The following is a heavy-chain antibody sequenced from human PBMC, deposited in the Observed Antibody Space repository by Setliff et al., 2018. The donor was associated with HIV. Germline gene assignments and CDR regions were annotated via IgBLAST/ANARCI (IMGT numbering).Heavy chain of an antibody. V-gene: IGHV3-23*01. D-gene: IGHD7-27*01. CDR2: SGNGGII. J-gene: IGHJ3*01. Sequence: GGSLRLSCEASGFPFSAYAFSWVRQAPGKGLEWVSTSGNGGIIVYTDSVKGRFTMSRDNSKNTVDLQMNSLRLEDTGVYYCAKDGDFRNSDYDAFDFWGQGTMVTVSS. CDR3: AKDGDFRNSDYDAFDF. CDR1: GFPFSAYA.